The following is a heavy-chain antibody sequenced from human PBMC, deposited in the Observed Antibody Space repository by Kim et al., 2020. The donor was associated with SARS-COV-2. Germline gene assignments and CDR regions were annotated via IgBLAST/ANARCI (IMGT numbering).Heavy chain of an antibody. J-gene: IGHJ1*01. D-gene: IGHD6-19*01. CDR1: GGSISGSIDF. CDR3: ALAVAGHPSLFQR. CDR2: IHYPGST. V-gene: IGHV4-39*07. Sequence: SETLSLTCTVSGGSISGSIDFWGWIRQPPGKGLEWIGNIHYPGSTYYNPSLKSRLTISVDTSKNQFSLKLTSVTAADTALYYCALAVAGHPSLFQRWGQGTLVTVSS.